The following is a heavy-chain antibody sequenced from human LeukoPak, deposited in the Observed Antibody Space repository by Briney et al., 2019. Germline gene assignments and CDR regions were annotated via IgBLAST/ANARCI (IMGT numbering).Heavy chain of an antibody. V-gene: IGHV1-18*01. CDR1: GYTFTSYG. D-gene: IGHD5-24*01. Sequence: GASVKVSCKASGYTFTSYGISWVRQAPGQGLEWMGWISAYNGNTNYAQKLQGRVTMTTDTSTSTAYMELRSLRSDDTAVYYCARVSEMATITHSYYYYGMDVWGQGPTVTVS. J-gene: IGHJ6*02. CDR3: ARVSEMATITHSYYYYGMDV. CDR2: ISAYNGNT.